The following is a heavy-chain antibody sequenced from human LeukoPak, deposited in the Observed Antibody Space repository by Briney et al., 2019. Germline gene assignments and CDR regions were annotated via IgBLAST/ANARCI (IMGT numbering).Heavy chain of an antibody. Sequence: SETLSLTCTVSGGAITNYYWSWLRQPPGKGLEWIGYMYYSGSTNYNPSLKSRVTMSVDTSNNQISLKMTSLTAADTAVYYCARAPAGQPYYYMDVWGKGATVTVSS. D-gene: IGHD2-2*01. CDR1: GGAITNYY. J-gene: IGHJ6*03. CDR2: MYYSGST. CDR3: ARAPAGQPYYYMDV. V-gene: IGHV4-59*01.